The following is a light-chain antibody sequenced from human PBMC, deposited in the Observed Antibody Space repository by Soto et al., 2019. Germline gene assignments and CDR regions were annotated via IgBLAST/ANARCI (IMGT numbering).Light chain of an antibody. CDR3: QQYNSYSPWT. Sequence: DIRMTQSPSTLSASIGDRVTITCRASQSISSWLAWYQQKPGKAPKLLIYDASSLESGVPSRFSGSGSGTEFTLTISSLQPDDFATYYCQQYNSYSPWTFGQRTKV. CDR1: QSISSW. V-gene: IGKV1-5*01. CDR2: DAS. J-gene: IGKJ1*01.